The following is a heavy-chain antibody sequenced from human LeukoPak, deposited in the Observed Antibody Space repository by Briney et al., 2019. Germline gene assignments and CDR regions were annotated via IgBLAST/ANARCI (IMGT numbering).Heavy chain of an antibody. CDR3: ARQGGDTMVRGAIKDWFDP. CDR2: LYYNGYT. J-gene: IGHJ5*02. D-gene: IGHD3-10*01. Sequence: SETLSLTCTVTGDSINSSVYYWAWIRQPPGKGLVWIGSLYYNGYTYYNPSLKSRVTMSVDTSKNHFSLKLNSVTAADTAVYYCARQGGDTMVRGAIKDWFDPWGQGTLVTVSS. V-gene: IGHV4-39*01. CDR1: GDSINSSVYY.